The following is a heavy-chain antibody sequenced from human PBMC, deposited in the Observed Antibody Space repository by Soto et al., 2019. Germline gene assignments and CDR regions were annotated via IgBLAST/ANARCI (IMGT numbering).Heavy chain of an antibody. CDR2: IRNKANSYST. D-gene: IGHD2-15*01. CDR1: GFTFIDYY. Sequence: GGSLRLSCAALGFTFIDYYMDWVRQAPGKGLEWVGRIRNKANSYSTEYAASVKGRFTISRDDSKNSLYLQMNSLKNEDTAVYYCARIDIVEKFDPWGQGTLVTVSS. J-gene: IGHJ5*02. V-gene: IGHV3-72*01. CDR3: ARIDIVEKFDP.